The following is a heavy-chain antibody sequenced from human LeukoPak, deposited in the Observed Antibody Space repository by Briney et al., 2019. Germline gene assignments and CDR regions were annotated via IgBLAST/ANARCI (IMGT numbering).Heavy chain of an antibody. J-gene: IGHJ4*02. CDR3: ARRRIQLWFSSPPRYYFDY. D-gene: IGHD5-18*01. CDR1: GGSISSYY. CDR2: IYTSGST. Sequence: SETLSLTCSVSGGSISSYYWSWIRQPAGKGLEWIGRIYTSGSTNYNPSLKSRVTMSVDTSKNQFSLKLSSVTAADTAVYYCARRRIQLWFSSPPRYYFDYWGQGTLVTVSS. V-gene: IGHV4-4*07.